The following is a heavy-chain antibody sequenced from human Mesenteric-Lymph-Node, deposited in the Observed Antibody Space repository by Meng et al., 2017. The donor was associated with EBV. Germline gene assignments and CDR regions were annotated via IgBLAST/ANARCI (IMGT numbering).Heavy chain of an antibody. CDR1: GGSVNSGGYS. Sequence: QLPLEEPGPGLVKPSQTLSLTCTVSGGSVNSGGYSWSWIRQSPEKGLEWIGYVHHSGLTYYNPSLETRVIISLERSKNQFSLKLTSVTAADTAVYYCAGGDYVNQFNYWGQGTLVTVSS. CDR2: VHHSGLT. D-gene: IGHD4-17*01. V-gene: IGHV4-30-2*06. J-gene: IGHJ4*02. CDR3: AGGDYVNQFNY.